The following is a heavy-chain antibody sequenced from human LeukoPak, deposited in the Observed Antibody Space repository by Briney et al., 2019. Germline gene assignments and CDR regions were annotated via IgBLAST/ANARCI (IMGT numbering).Heavy chain of an antibody. D-gene: IGHD6-25*01. CDR1: GYTFTSYG. CDR3: ARDSGESSGHYYYYYYMDV. V-gene: IGHV1-18*01. Sequence: ASVKVSCKASGYTFTSYGISWVRQAPGQGLEWMGWISAYNGNTNYAQKLQGRVTMTTDTSTSTAYMELRSLRSDDTAVYYCARDSGESSGHYYYYYYMDVWGKGTTVTVSS. J-gene: IGHJ6*03. CDR2: ISAYNGNT.